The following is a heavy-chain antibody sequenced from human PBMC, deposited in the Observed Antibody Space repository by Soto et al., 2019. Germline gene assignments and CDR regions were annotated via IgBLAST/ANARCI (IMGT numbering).Heavy chain of an antibody. Sequence: ASVKVSCKASGYTFTGYYMHWVRQAPGQGLEWMGWINPNSGGTNYAQKFQGWVTMTRDTSISTAYMEPSRLRSDDTAVYYCARDAIYKEDVDYYYYGMDVWGQGTTVTVSS. J-gene: IGHJ6*02. V-gene: IGHV1-2*04. D-gene: IGHD1-20*01. CDR1: GYTFTGYY. CDR2: INPNSGGT. CDR3: ARDAIYKEDVDYYYYGMDV.